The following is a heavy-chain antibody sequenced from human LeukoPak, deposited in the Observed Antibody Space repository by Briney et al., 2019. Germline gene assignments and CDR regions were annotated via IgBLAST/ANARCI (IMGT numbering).Heavy chain of an antibody. J-gene: IGHJ3*02. CDR2: INAYNGNT. CDR1: GYTFTSYG. V-gene: IGHV1-18*04. Sequence: ASVKVSCKASGYTFTSYGISWVRQAPGQGLEWMGWINAYNGNTNYAQKLQGRVTMTTDTSTSTAYMELRSLRADDTAVYYCASTPSSRNYYGSGSYLGDAFDIWGQGTMVTVSS. D-gene: IGHD3-10*01. CDR3: ASTPSSRNYYGSGSYLGDAFDI.